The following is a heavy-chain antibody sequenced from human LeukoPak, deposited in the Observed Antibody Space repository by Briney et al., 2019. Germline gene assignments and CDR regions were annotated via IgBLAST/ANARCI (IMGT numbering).Heavy chain of an antibody. Sequence: GGSLRLSCAASGFTFSSYSMNWVRQAPGKGLEWVANIKQDGSEKYYVDSVKGRFTISRDNAKNSLYLQMNSLRAEDTAVYYCARNAYYYDSSGYYGDAFDIWGQGTMVTVSS. CDR3: ARNAYYYDSSGYYGDAFDI. D-gene: IGHD3-22*01. CDR2: IKQDGSEK. V-gene: IGHV3-7*01. J-gene: IGHJ3*02. CDR1: GFTFSSYS.